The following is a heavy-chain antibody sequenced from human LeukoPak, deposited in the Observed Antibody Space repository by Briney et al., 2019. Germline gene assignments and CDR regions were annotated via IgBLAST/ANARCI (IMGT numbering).Heavy chain of an antibody. Sequence: GGSLRLSCAASGFTVSSNSMTWVRQAPGKGLEWLSTITNSGANTYYADSVKGRFTISRDNSKNTLYLQINSLRAEDTAVYYCAKSGGYTYANWGQGTLATVSS. D-gene: IGHD5-18*01. V-gene: IGHV3-23*01. CDR2: ITNSGANT. CDR1: GFTVSSNS. CDR3: AKSGGYTYAN. J-gene: IGHJ4*02.